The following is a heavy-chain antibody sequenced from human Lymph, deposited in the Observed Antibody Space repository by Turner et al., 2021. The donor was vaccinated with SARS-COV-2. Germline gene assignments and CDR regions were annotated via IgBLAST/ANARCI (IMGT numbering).Heavy chain of an antibody. CDR3: ARVLPYGDYFDY. V-gene: IGHV3-53*01. J-gene: IGHJ4*02. D-gene: IGHD4-17*01. CDR2: IYSGGST. Sequence: EAQLVEAGGGLIQPGGCLRLSCPASEFTVSSNYMSWVRQAPGKGLEWVAIIYSGGSTYYADSVKGRFTISRDNSKNTLYLQMNSLRAEDTAVYYCARVLPYGDYFDYWGQGTLVTVSS. CDR1: EFTVSSNY.